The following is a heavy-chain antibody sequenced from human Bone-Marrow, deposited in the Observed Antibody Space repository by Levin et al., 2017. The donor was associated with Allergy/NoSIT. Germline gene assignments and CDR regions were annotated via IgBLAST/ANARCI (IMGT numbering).Heavy chain of an antibody. J-gene: IGHJ4*02. V-gene: IGHV3-49*03. CDR3: TRESRYYYDSSGYYEWLS. CDR1: GFTFGDYA. Sequence: GGSLRLSCTASGFTFGDYAMSWFRQAPGKGLEWVGFIRSKAYGGTTEYAASVKGRFTISRDDSKSIAYLQMNSLKTEDTAVYYCTRESRYYYDSSGYYEWLSWGQGTLVTVSS. D-gene: IGHD3-22*01. CDR2: IRSKAYGGTT.